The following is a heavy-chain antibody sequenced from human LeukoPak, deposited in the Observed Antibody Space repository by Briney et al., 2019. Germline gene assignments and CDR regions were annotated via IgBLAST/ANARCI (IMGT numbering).Heavy chain of an antibody. CDR2: INHSGST. CDR3: ARAQYSSSWYKSWYFDL. D-gene: IGHD6-13*01. J-gene: IGHJ2*01. Sequence: SETLSLTCAVYGGSFSGYYWSWIRQPPGRGLEWIGEINHSGSTNYNPSLKSRVTISVDTSKNQFSLKLSSVTAADTAVYYCARAQYSSSWYKSWYFDLWGRGTLVTVSS. V-gene: IGHV4-34*01. CDR1: GGSFSGYY.